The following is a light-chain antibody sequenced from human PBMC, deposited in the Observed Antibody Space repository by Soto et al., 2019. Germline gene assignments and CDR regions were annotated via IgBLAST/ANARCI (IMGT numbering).Light chain of an antibody. V-gene: IGLV2-23*02. CDR2: EVS. CDR3: CSYAGSSYV. Sequence: QSVLTQPASVSGSPGQSITISCTGTSSDVGSYNLVSWYQQHPGKAPKLMIYEVSKRPSGVSNRFSGSKSGNTASLTISGLRAEDEADYYCCSYAGSSYVFGTGTKVTVL. J-gene: IGLJ1*01. CDR1: SSDVGSYNL.